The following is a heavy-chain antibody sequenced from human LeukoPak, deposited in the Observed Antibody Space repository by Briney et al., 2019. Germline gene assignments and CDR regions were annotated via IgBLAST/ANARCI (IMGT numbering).Heavy chain of an antibody. D-gene: IGHD1-26*01. CDR1: GYTFTGYY. Sequence: ASVKVSCKASGYTFTGYYMHWVRQAPGQGLEWMGLINPTGGSTGYAQKFQGRVTMTRDMSTSTDYMELSSLRSEDTAIYYRARDNSVGDNAWWFDPWGQGTLVTVSS. CDR3: ARDNSVGDNAWWFDP. V-gene: IGHV1-46*01. J-gene: IGHJ5*01. CDR2: INPTGGST.